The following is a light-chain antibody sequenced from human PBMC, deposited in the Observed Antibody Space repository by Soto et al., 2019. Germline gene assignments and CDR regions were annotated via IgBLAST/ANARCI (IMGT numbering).Light chain of an antibody. CDR2: DAS. CDR3: QQYGSSPWT. CDR1: LNVNSY. V-gene: IGKV3-11*01. J-gene: IGKJ1*01. Sequence: EIVSTQSPATLSLSPGERATVSCRASLNVNSYLAWYQQKPGQAPRLLIYDASNRATGIPARFSGSGSGTDFTLTISSLEPEDFAVYYCQQYGSSPWTFGQGTKVDIK.